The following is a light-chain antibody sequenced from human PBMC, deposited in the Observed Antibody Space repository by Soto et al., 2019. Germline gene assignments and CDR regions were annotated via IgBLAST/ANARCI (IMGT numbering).Light chain of an antibody. CDR1: QSISRT. Sequence: EIVLTQSPDTLSVSPGERATLSCRASQSISRTLAWYQQKSGQPPRLLIYGTSTRATGIPDRFSGSGSGTDFTLAISRLEPEDFAVYYCHQFGDSPQTFGQGTTVEI. CDR2: GTS. V-gene: IGKV3-20*01. CDR3: HQFGDSPQT. J-gene: IGKJ1*01.